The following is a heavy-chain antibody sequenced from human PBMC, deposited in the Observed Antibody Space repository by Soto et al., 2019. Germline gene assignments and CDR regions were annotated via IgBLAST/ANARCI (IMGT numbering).Heavy chain of an antibody. Sequence: GGSLRLSCAASGFTFSSYGMHWVRQAPGKGLEWVAVIWYDGSNKYYADSVKGRFTISRDNSKNTLYLQMNSLRAEDTAVYYCARDSPNIVGAPGTFDYWGQGTLVTVSS. CDR2: IWYDGSNK. CDR3: ARDSPNIVGAPGTFDY. V-gene: IGHV3-33*01. CDR1: GFTFSSYG. J-gene: IGHJ4*02. D-gene: IGHD1-26*01.